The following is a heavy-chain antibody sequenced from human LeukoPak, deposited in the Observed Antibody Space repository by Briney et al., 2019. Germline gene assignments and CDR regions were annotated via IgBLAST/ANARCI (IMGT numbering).Heavy chain of an antibody. J-gene: IGHJ4*02. D-gene: IGHD3-10*01. V-gene: IGHV3-30*04. Sequence: GWSLTLSCPASVFTFSSYAMHWVRQAPGKGLDGVAFIRYDGSNKYYPDSVKGGFTIYRDNSKNTLYLQMNSLRSEDAAVYYCASDGVYGSGSYDYWGQGSLVTVSS. CDR3: ASDGVYGSGSYDY. CDR2: IRYDGSNK. CDR1: VFTFSSYA.